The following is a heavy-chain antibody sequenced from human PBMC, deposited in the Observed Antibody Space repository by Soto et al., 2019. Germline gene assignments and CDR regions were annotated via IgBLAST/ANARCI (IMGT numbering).Heavy chain of an antibody. V-gene: IGHV1-69*06. D-gene: IGHD1-26*01. J-gene: IGHJ4*02. CDR3: AFRIVGDLDY. CDR2: IIPIFGTA. Sequence: RASVKVSCKAPGGTFSSYAISWVRQAPGQGLEWMGGIIPIFGTANYAQKFQGRVTITADKSTSTAYMELSSLRSEDTAVYYCAFRIVGDLDYWGQGTLVTVSS. CDR1: GGTFSSYA.